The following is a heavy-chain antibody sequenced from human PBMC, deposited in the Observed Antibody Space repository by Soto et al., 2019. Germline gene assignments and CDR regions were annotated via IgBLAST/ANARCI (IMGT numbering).Heavy chain of an antibody. D-gene: IGHD2-15*01. CDR2: INAGKGNT. CDR3: ARGPGGPDGPGDY. J-gene: IGHJ4*02. CDR1: GYTFTSYA. V-gene: IGHV1-3*01. Sequence: QVQLVQSGAEVKKPGASVKVSCKASGYTFTSYAMHWVRQAPGQRLEWMGWINAGKGNTKYSQKFQGRVTMTRDTSASTAYMELSSLRSEDTAVYYCARGPGGPDGPGDYWGQGTLVTVSS.